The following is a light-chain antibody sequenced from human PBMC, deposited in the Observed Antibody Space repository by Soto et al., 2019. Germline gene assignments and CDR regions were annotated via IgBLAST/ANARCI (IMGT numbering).Light chain of an antibody. CDR3: QQRSVLPSS. V-gene: IGKV3-11*01. CDR2: DAS. CDR1: QSVSSY. J-gene: IGKJ4*01. Sequence: EIVLTQSPATLSLSPGERAALSCRASQSVSSYLAWYQQKPGQAPRLLIYDASKRAPGIPARFTGSGSGTDCTLTISSLEPEDFAVYFCQQRSVLPSSFGGGTKVEI.